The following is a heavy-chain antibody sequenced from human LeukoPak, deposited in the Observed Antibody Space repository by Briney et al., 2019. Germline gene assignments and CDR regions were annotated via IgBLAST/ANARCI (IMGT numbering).Heavy chain of an antibody. J-gene: IGHJ4*02. V-gene: IGHV4-59*01. D-gene: IGHD4-11*01. CDR1: GGSISSYY. CDR3: ARATPRNFDY. CDR2: IYYSGST. Sequence: PSETLSLTCTVSGGSISSYYWSWIRQPPGKGLEWIGYIYYSGSTNYNPSLKSRVTISVDTSKNQFSLKLSSVTAVDTAVYYCARATPRNFDYWGQGTLVTVSS.